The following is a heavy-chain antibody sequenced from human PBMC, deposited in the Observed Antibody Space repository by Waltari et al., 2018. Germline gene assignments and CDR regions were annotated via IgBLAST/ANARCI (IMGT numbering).Heavy chain of an antibody. CDR1: GGSFSGYY. CDR2: INHSGSP. V-gene: IGHV4-34*01. D-gene: IGHD2-15*01. CDR3: ARGMRLRKYYFDY. J-gene: IGHJ4*02. Sequence: QVQLQQWGAGLLKPSETLSLTCAVYGGSFSGYYWSWIRQPPGKGLEWIGEINHSGSPNYNPSLKSRVTISVDTSKNQFALKLSSVTAADTAVYYCARGMRLRKYYFDYWGQGTLVTVSS.